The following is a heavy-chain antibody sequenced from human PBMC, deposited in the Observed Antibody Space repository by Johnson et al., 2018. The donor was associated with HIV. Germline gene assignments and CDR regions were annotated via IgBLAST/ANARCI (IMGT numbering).Heavy chain of an antibody. CDR3: AKVGRWELLFGLLGSNDALDI. V-gene: IGHV3-23*04. D-gene: IGHD1-26*01. J-gene: IGHJ3*02. CDR2: ISGSGGST. CDR1: GFTFSSYA. Sequence: EQLVESGGGLVQPGGSLRLSCAASGFTFSSYALSWVRQAPGKGLEWVSAISGSGGSTYYADSVQGRFTISRDNSKNTLFLQMNSLRAEDTAVYYCAKVGRWELLFGLLGSNDALDIWGQGTMVTVSS.